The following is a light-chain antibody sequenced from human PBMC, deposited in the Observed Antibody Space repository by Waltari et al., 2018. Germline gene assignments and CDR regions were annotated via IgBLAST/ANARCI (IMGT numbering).Light chain of an antibody. Sequence: QSVLAQPPSASGTPGQGVTISCYGRGSNIGINSVNWYQQLPGTAPKLLIFFNNQRPSGVPDRFSGSKSGTSASLAISGLQSEDEADHYCATWDDSLNGVVFGGGTKVTVL. CDR2: FNN. V-gene: IGLV1-44*01. CDR3: ATWDDSLNGVV. J-gene: IGLJ3*02. CDR1: GSNIGINS.